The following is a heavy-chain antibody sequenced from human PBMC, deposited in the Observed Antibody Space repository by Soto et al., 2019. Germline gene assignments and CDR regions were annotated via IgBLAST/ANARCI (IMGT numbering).Heavy chain of an antibody. D-gene: IGHD2-21*01. CDR3: AKLDGRDGYNQYYFDY. CDR2: ISGSGGST. CDR1: GFTFSSYA. V-gene: IGHV3-23*01. J-gene: IGHJ4*02. Sequence: HLGGSLRLSCAASGFTFSSYAMSWVRQAPGKGLEWVSAISGSGGSTYYADSVKGRFTISRDNSKNTLYLQMNSLRAEDTAVYYCAKLDGRDGYNQYYFDYWGQGTLVTVSS.